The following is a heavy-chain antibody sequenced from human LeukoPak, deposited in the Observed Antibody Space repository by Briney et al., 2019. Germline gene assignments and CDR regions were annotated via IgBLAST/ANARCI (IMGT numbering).Heavy chain of an antibody. J-gene: IGHJ3*02. V-gene: IGHV4-30-4*08. CDR2: IHYDGRA. D-gene: IGHD5-12*01. CDR3: AREVDMPADSDAFDI. CDR1: GDSISSRNHF. Sequence: SQTLSLTCTVSGDSISSRNHFWGWVRQPPGGGLEWIAYIHYDGRAFYNPSLKSRATISMDTSRNQFFLSLRSVTAADTAVYYCAREVDMPADSDAFDIWGQGTTVTVSS.